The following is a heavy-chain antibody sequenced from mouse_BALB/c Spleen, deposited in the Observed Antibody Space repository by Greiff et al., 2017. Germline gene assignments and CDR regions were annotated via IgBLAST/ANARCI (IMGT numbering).Heavy chain of an antibody. J-gene: IGHJ3*01. CDR3: ARRTIYYGYGGFAY. CDR2: INPYNGGT. D-gene: IGHD2-2*01. CDR1: GYSFTGYT. V-gene: IGHV1-18*01. Sequence: SGPELVKPGASMKISCKASGYSFTGYTMNWVKQSHGKNLEWIGLINPYNGGTSYNQKFKGKATLTVDKSSSTAYMELLSLTSEDSAVYYCARRTIYYGYGGFAYWGQGTLVTVSA.